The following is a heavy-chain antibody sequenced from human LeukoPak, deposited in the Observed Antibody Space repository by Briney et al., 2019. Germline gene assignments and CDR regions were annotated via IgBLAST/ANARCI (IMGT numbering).Heavy chain of an antibody. Sequence: GGSLRLSCAASGFTFSSTGMHWVRQAPGKGLEWVANIKQDGSEKYYVDSVKGRFTISRDNAKNSLYLQMNSLRAEDTAVYYCARDQRYCSSSSCPWEPFDYWGQGTLVTVSS. CDR3: ARDQRYCSSSSCPWEPFDY. D-gene: IGHD2-2*01. J-gene: IGHJ4*02. CDR1: GFTFSSTG. CDR2: IKQDGSEK. V-gene: IGHV3-7*05.